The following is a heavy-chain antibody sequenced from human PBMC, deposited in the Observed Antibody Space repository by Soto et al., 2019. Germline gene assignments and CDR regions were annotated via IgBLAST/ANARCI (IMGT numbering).Heavy chain of an antibody. CDR3: ARDHVLLWFGELGWFDP. Sequence: RSSVKVSCKASGYTFTSYGIRWVRQAPGQGLEWMGWINAGNGNTKYSQKFQGRVTITRDTSASTAYMELSSLRSEDTAVYYCARDHVLLWFGELGWFDPWGQGTLVTVSS. V-gene: IGHV1-3*01. J-gene: IGHJ5*02. CDR2: INAGNGNT. CDR1: GYTFTSYG. D-gene: IGHD3-10*01.